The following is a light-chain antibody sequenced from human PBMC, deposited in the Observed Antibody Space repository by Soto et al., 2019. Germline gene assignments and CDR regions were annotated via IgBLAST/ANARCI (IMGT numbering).Light chain of an antibody. CDR3: CSYAGSSTWV. CDR2: EGS. CDR1: SSDVGSYNL. J-gene: IGLJ3*02. Sequence: QSALTQPASVSGSPGQSITISCTGTSSDVGSYNLVSWYQQHPGKAPKLMIYEGSERPSGVSNRFSGSKSGNTASLTISGLQAEDEADYYCCSYAGSSTWVFGGGTKLT. V-gene: IGLV2-23*01.